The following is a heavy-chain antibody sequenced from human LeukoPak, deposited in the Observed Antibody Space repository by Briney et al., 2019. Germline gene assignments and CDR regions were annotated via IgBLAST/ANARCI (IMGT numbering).Heavy chain of an antibody. J-gene: IGHJ6*02. Sequence: SVKVSCKASGGTFSSYAISWVRQAPGQGLEWMGRIIPIFGIANYAQKFQGRVTITADKSTSTAYMDLSSLRSEDTAVYYCASSSGSYGSGSYGYYGMDVWGQGTTVTVSS. V-gene: IGHV1-69*04. D-gene: IGHD3-10*01. CDR2: IIPIFGIA. CDR1: GGTFSSYA. CDR3: ASSSGSYGSGSYGYYGMDV.